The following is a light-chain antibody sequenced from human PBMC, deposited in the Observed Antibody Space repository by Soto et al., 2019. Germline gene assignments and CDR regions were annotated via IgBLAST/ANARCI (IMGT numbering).Light chain of an antibody. Sequence: EIVLTQSPGTLSLSPGERATLSFWASQSVSSNYSAWFQQKPGQAPRLLIYGASSRATGIPDRFSGSGSGADFTLTISRLEPEDFAVYYCQQYGGSPPWTFGQGTKVDIK. CDR3: QQYGGSPPWT. CDR2: GAS. J-gene: IGKJ1*01. V-gene: IGKV3-20*01. CDR1: QSVSSNY.